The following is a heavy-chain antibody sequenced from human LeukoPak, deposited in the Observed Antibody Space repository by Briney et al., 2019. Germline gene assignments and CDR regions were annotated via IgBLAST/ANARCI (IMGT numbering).Heavy chain of an antibody. D-gene: IGHD2-2*01. CDR3: TSRKGCSSTSCFNDY. Sequence: GGSLRLSCAASGFTFSNAWMSWVRQAPGKGLEWVGRIKSKTDGGTTDYAAPVKGRFTISRDDSKNTLYLQMNSLKTVDTAVYYCTSRKGCSSTSCFNDYWGQGTLVTVSS. CDR2: IKSKTDGGTT. J-gene: IGHJ4*02. V-gene: IGHV3-15*01. CDR1: GFTFSNAW.